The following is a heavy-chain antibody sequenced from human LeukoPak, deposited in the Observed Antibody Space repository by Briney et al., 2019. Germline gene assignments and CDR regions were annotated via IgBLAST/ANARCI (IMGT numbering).Heavy chain of an antibody. Sequence: GASVKVSCKASGFTFTSSAMQWVRQARGQRLEWIGWIVVGSGNTNYAQKFQERVTITRDMSTSTAYMEPSSLRSEDTAVYYCAAESSTAAGIDYWGQGTLVTVSS. D-gene: IGHD6-13*01. CDR3: AAESSTAAGIDY. V-gene: IGHV1-58*02. CDR2: IVVGSGNT. CDR1: GFTFTSSA. J-gene: IGHJ4*02.